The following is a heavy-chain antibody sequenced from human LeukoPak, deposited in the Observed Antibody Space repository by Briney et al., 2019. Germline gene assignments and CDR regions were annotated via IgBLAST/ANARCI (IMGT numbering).Heavy chain of an antibody. Sequence: PGGSLRLSCVASTFDLSPYEMSWVRQAPGKGLEWVSSISSSSSYIYYADSVKGRFTISRDNAKNSLYLQMNSLRAEDTAVYYCARVHCSSTSCYLMDVWGKGTTVTVSS. CDR1: TFDLSPYE. V-gene: IGHV3-21*01. CDR3: ARVHCSSTSCYLMDV. D-gene: IGHD2-2*01. CDR2: ISSSSSYI. J-gene: IGHJ6*03.